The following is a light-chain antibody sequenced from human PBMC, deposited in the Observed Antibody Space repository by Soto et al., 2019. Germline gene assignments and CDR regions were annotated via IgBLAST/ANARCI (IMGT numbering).Light chain of an antibody. CDR1: SSYVGYYNY. CDR3: SSYTSSSTYV. CDR2: DVS. V-gene: IGLV2-14*01. J-gene: IGLJ1*01. Sequence: QSVLTQPASVSGSPGQSITISCTGTSSYVGYYNYVSWYQQHPGKAPKLMIYDVSNRPSGVSNRFSGSKSGNTASLTISGLQAEDEADYHCSSYTSSSTYVCGSGTKVTVL.